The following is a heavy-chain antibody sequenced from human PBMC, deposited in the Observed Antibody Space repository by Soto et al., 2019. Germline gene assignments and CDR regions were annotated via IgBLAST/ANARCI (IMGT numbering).Heavy chain of an antibody. J-gene: IGHJ6*02. Sequence: PGGSLRLSCAASGLTFITYGIHWVRQAPGKGLEWVAVISYDGSKTYYTDSVKGRFAISRDNSKNMLYLQMSSLRGEDTAVYYCAKSPGYCSGTSCYGDYYYGMDVWGQGTTVTVSS. CDR3: AKSPGYCSGTSCYGDYYYGMDV. D-gene: IGHD2-2*01. CDR1: GLTFITYG. V-gene: IGHV3-30*18. CDR2: ISYDGSKT.